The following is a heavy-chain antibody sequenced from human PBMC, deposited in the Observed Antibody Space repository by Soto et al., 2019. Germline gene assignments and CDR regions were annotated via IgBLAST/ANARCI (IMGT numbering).Heavy chain of an antibody. CDR1: GYTFTSYG. D-gene: IGHD4-17*01. Sequence: SVKVSCKASGYTFTSYGISWVRQARGQRLEWIGWIVVGSGNTNYAQKFQERVTITRDMSTSTAYMELSSLRSEDTAVYYCAAVRVTTPAYYYYGMDVWGQGTTVTVSS. CDR3: AAVRVTTPAYYYYGMDV. CDR2: IVVGSGNT. V-gene: IGHV1-58*02. J-gene: IGHJ6*02.